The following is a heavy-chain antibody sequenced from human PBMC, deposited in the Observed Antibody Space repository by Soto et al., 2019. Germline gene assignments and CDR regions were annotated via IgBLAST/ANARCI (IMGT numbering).Heavy chain of an antibody. CDR2: INPSGGST. CDR1: GYTFTSYY. Sequence: RASVKVSCKASGYTFTSYYMHWVRQAPGQGLEWMGIINPSGGSTSYAQKFQGRVTMTRDTSTSTVYMELSSLRSDDTAVYYCARVNSGDYGDTRPRLPFDYWGQGTLVTVSS. D-gene: IGHD4-17*01. CDR3: ARVNSGDYGDTRPRLPFDY. J-gene: IGHJ4*02. V-gene: IGHV1-46*01.